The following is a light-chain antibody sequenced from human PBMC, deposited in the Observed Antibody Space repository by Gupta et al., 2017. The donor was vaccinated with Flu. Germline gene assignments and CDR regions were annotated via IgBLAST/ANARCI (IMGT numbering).Light chain of an antibody. CDR1: NVGGNI. V-gene: IGLV3-21*01. Sequence: GKTDTISGVRNNVGGNIVDWYQLKHDQAPVLLLYCNSGRNSGIPDRFSGAKFGTTATMTITRVEAGDEADYYCQVWESATDNYVFGTGTKVTVL. CDR2: CNS. CDR3: QVWESATDNYV. J-gene: IGLJ1*01.